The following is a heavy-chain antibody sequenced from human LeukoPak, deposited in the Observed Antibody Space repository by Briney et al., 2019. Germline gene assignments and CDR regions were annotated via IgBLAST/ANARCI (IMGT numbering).Heavy chain of an antibody. D-gene: IGHD6-13*01. J-gene: IGHJ4*02. CDR2: INHSGST. CDR1: GGSFSGYY. Sequence: SETLSLTCAVYGGSFSGYYWSWIRQPPGKGLEWIGEINHSGSTNYNPSLKSRVTISVDTSKNQFSLKLSSVTAADTAVYYRARSSWWSYFDYWGQGTLVTVSS. V-gene: IGHV4-34*01. CDR3: ARSSWWSYFDY.